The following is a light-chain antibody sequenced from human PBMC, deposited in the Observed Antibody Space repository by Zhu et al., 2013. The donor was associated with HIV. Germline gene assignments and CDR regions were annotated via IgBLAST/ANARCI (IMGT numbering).Light chain of an antibody. V-gene: IGKV3-15*01. CDR1: ENINRN. J-gene: IGKJ1*01. CDR2: DAS. CDR3: QQSDMWLWT. Sequence: EIVMTQSPANLSVSPGERATLSCRASENINRNLAWYQQKPGQAPRLLIYDASTRATGIPARFSGSGSGTEFTLSISSLQSEDFAFYFCQQSDMWLWTFGQGTKVEIK.